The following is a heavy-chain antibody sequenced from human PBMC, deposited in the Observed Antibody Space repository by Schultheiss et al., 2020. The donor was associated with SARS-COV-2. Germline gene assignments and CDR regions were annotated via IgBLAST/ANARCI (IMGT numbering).Heavy chain of an antibody. CDR3: AKTGDGPPYYYYYMDV. Sequence: GGSLRLSCAASGFTFSSYGMHWVRQAPGEGLEWVAVISYDGSNKYYADSVKGRFTISRDNSKNTLYLQMNSLRAEDTAVYYCAKTGDGPPYYYYYMDVWGKGTTVTVSS. CDR2: ISYDGSNK. J-gene: IGHJ6*03. CDR1: GFTFSSYG. V-gene: IGHV3-30*18.